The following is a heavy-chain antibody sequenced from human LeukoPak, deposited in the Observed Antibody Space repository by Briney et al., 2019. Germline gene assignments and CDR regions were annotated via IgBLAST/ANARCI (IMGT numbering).Heavy chain of an antibody. D-gene: IGHD5-18*01. J-gene: IGHJ3*02. CDR3: ARGFVDTAMVPPGDDAFDI. V-gene: IGHV3-21*01. Sequence: PGRSLRLSCAASGFTFDDYAMHWVRQAPGKGLEWVSSISSSSSYIYYADSVKGRFTISRDNAKNSLYLQMNSLRAEDTAVYYCARGFVDTAMVPPGDDAFDIWGQGTMVTVSS. CDR2: ISSSSSYI. CDR1: GFTFDDYA.